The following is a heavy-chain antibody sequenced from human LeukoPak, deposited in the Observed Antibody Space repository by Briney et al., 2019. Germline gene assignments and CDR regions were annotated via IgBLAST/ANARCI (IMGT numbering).Heavy chain of an antibody. CDR2: ITDSGSTM. CDR1: GFTFRDYN. V-gene: IGHV3-11*01. CDR3: ARSIGLTGGGVDV. J-gene: IGHJ6*02. Sequence: GGSLRLSCAASGFTFRDYNMNWVRQAPGKGLEWVSYITDSGSTMHYADSVNGRLTISRDNAKNSLYLQMNSLRAEDSAVYYCARSIGLTGGGVDVWGRGTTVTVSS. D-gene: IGHD3-9*01.